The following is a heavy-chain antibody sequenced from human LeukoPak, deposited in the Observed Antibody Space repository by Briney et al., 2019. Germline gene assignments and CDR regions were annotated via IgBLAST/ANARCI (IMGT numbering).Heavy chain of an antibody. CDR3: AKESGGNYYFDY. CDR1: GFTVSTNY. CDR2: ISWNSGSI. Sequence: GGSLRLSCAASGFTVSTNYMSWVRQAPGKGLEWVSGISWNSGSIGYADSVKGRFTISRDNAKNSLYLQMNSLRAEDTALYYCAKESGGNYYFDYWGQGTLVTVSS. D-gene: IGHD4-23*01. V-gene: IGHV3-9*01. J-gene: IGHJ4*02.